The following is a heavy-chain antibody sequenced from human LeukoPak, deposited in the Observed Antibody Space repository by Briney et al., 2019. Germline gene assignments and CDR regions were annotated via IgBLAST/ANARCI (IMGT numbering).Heavy chain of an antibody. CDR1: GYNFTSYY. Sequence: ASVKASCKASGYNFTSYYMHWVRQAPGQGLEWLGIINPTGGTTTYAQKFQGRVTMTRDTSTNTVYMEPSSLRSEDTAVYYCARGAGATTSFDYWGQGTMVTVSS. D-gene: IGHD1-26*01. J-gene: IGHJ4*02. CDR2: INPTGGTT. V-gene: IGHV1-46*03. CDR3: ARGAGATTSFDY.